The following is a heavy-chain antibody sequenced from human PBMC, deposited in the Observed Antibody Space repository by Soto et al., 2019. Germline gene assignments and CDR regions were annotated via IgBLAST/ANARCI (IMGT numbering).Heavy chain of an antibody. Sequence: QVQLVESGGGVVQPGRSLRLSCAASGFTFSSYAMHWVRQAPGKGLEWVAVISYDGSNKYYADSVKGRFTISRDNSKNTLYLQMNSLRAEDTAVYYCARGHSGWYRAPVDYWGQGPLVTVSS. J-gene: IGHJ4*02. V-gene: IGHV3-30-3*01. CDR3: ARGHSGWYRAPVDY. CDR1: GFTFSSYA. D-gene: IGHD6-19*01. CDR2: ISYDGSNK.